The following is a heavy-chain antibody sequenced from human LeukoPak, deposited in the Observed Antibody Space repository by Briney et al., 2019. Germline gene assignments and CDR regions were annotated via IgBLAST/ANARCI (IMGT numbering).Heavy chain of an antibody. CDR2: INQGGSDK. CDR1: GFTFSGHW. CDR3: TRDRSRAEDD. V-gene: IGHV3-7*01. D-gene: IGHD1-14*01. Sequence: PGGTLRLSCAASGFTFSGHWMSWVRQAPGKGLEWVANINQGGSDKYYVDSVKGRFTISRDNATNLLYLQMNSLRGEDTAVYYCTRDRSRAEDDWGQGTLVTGSS. J-gene: IGHJ4*02.